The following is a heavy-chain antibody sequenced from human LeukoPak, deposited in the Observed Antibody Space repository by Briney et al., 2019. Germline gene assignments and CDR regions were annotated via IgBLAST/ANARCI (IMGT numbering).Heavy chain of an antibody. CDR3: ARTYYDILTGFHPGAFDI. CDR2: ICYSGSP. J-gene: IGHJ3*02. Sequence: PSETLSLPCTVSVGSISSSSYYWGWIRQPPGKGLEWIGRICYSGSPYYNPSLKSRVTISVDTSKNQFSLKLSSVTAADPAVYYCARTYYDILTGFHPGAFDIWGQGTMVTVSS. CDR1: VGSISSSSYY. D-gene: IGHD3-9*01. V-gene: IGHV4-39*07.